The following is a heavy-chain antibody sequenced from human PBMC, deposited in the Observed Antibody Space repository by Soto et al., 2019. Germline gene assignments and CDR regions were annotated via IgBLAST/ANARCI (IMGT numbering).Heavy chain of an antibody. D-gene: IGHD3-10*02. CDR2: IYPGDSDT. CDR3: ARHLFSVTGPMSY. CDR1: GYSFTSYW. J-gene: IGHJ4*02. V-gene: IGHV5-51*01. Sequence: GASLKISCKGSGYSFTSYWIGWVRQMPGKGLEWMGIIYPGDSDTRYSPSFQGQVTISADKSISTAYLQWSSLKASDTAMYYCARHLFSVTGPMSYWGQGTLVTVSS.